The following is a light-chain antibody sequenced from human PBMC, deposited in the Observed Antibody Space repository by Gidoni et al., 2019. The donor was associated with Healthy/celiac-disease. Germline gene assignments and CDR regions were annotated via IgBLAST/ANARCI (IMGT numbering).Light chain of an antibody. V-gene: IGKV3-15*01. CDR3: QQYNNWPSYT. CDR2: GSS. CDR1: QSVSSH. Sequence: IVMTQSRAALSGSPGERATLSCRASQSVSSHLAWYQPKPGQAPRRLIYGSSTRATGIPARFSGSGSGTEFTLTITSMLSEHFAVSYCQQYNNWPSYTFGQRTKLEIK. J-gene: IGKJ2*01.